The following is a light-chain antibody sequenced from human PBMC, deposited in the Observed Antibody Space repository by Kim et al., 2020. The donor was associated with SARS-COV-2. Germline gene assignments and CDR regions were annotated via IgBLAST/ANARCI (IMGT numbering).Light chain of an antibody. Sequence: DIVMTQSPLSLPVTPGEPASISCRSSQSLLQSNGYNYLDWYLQKPGQSPQLLIYLGSNRASGVPDRFSGSGSGTDFTLKISRVEAEDVGVYYCMQALETPLPFGQGTKLE. CDR2: LGS. V-gene: IGKV2-28*01. J-gene: IGKJ2*01. CDR1: QSLLQSNGYNY. CDR3: MQALETPLP.